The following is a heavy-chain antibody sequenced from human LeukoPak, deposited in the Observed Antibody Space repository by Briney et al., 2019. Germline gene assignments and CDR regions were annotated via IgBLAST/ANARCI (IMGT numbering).Heavy chain of an antibody. Sequence: GGSLRLSCAASGFTFSSYAMSWVRQAPGKGLEWVSDINGSGGSTYYADSVKGRLTISRDNSKNTLYLQMNSLRAEDTAVYYCATGLYSGSYSGFDYWGQGTLVTVSS. D-gene: IGHD1-26*01. CDR2: INGSGGST. CDR3: ATGLYSGSYSGFDY. CDR1: GFTFSSYA. V-gene: IGHV3-23*01. J-gene: IGHJ4*02.